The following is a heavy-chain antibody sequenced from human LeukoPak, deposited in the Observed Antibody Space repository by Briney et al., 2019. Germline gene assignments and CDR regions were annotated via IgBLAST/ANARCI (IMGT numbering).Heavy chain of an antibody. Sequence: SQTLSLTCTVSGGSISSGGYYWSWIRQHPGKGLEWIGYIYYSGSTYYNPSLKSRVTISVDTSKNQSSLKLSSVTAADTAVYYCARVHYYGSGTFDYWGQGTLVTVSS. D-gene: IGHD3-10*01. J-gene: IGHJ4*02. V-gene: IGHV4-31*03. CDR3: ARVHYYGSGTFDY. CDR2: IYYSGST. CDR1: GGSISSGGYY.